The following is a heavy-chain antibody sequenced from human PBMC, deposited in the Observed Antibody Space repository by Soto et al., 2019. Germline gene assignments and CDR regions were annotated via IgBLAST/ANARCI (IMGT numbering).Heavy chain of an antibody. Sequence: GGSLRLSCTASGFTFSTYWMSWVRQAPGKGLEWVANMNQDGSEKYYVDSVKGRFTISKDNAKNSLYLQMNSLRVEDTAVYYCAREKSYGDSFDYWGQGTLVTVSS. CDR2: MNQDGSEK. D-gene: IGHD4-17*01. CDR1: GFTFSTYW. V-gene: IGHV3-7*01. CDR3: AREKSYGDSFDY. J-gene: IGHJ4*02.